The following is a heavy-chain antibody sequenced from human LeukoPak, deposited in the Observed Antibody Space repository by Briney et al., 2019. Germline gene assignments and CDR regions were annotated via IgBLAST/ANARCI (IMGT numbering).Heavy chain of an antibody. V-gene: IGHV1-24*01. D-gene: IGHD7-27*01. CDR3: ATDLWGSASFDY. CDR1: GYTLTELS. J-gene: IGHJ4*02. Sequence: GASVKVSCEVSGYTLTELSMHWVRQAPGKGHEWMGGFDPEDGETIYAQKFQGRVTMTEDTSTDTAYMELSSLRSEDTAVYYCATDLWGSASFDYWGQGTLVTVSS. CDR2: FDPEDGET.